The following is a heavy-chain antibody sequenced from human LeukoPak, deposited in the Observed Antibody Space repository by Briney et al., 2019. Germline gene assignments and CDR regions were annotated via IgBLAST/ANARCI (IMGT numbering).Heavy chain of an antibody. CDR2: ISNSGDAT. Sequence: GGSLRLSCAASGFTFSNYAMSWVRQAPGKGLEWVSTISNSGDATYYADSVKGRFTISRDNSKNTLYLQMNSLRAEDTAVYYCTRDRRITMVRGVIITPHWGQGTLVTVSS. D-gene: IGHD3-10*01. J-gene: IGHJ4*02. CDR3: TRDRRITMVRGVIITPH. CDR1: GFTFSNYA. V-gene: IGHV3-23*01.